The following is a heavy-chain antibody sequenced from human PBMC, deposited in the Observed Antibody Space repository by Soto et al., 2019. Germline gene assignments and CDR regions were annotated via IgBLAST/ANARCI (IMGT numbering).Heavy chain of an antibody. CDR3: ARSPPGVAGRYYFDF. D-gene: IGHD6-6*01. CDR2: IWYDGSNK. Sequence: QVQLVESGGGVVQPGRSLRLSCEASGFAFSSYGMHWVRQTPGKGLEWVALIWYDGSNKYYADSVKGRFTISRDNSKKTLYLQMHSLSAEDTAVYFCARSPPGVAGRYYFDFWGQGTLVTVSS. V-gene: IGHV3-33*01. CDR1: GFAFSSYG. J-gene: IGHJ4*02.